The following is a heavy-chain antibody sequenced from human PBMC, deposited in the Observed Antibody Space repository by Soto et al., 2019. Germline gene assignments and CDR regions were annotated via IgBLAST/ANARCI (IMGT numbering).Heavy chain of an antibody. Sequence: KSSETLSLTCAVYGGSFSGYYWSWIRQPPGKGLEWIGEINHSGSTNYNPSLKSRVTISVDTSKNQFSLKLSSVTAADTAVYYCARRRLRRYFDYWGQGTLVTVSS. D-gene: IGHD3-16*01. CDR1: GGSFSGYY. CDR2: INHSGST. V-gene: IGHV4-34*01. CDR3: ARRRLRRYFDY. J-gene: IGHJ4*02.